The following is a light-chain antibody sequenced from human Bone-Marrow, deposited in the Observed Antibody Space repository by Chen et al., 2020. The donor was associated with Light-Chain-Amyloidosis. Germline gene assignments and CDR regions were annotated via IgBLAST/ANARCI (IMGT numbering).Light chain of an antibody. CDR1: QTISSNY. Sequence: EIVLTPSPGTLSLSTGQGANLSCRASQTISSNYLTWDQQKFGQAPRLLIYGSSSRATGIPDRFTGSGSGTDFTLTINRLEPEDFAMYYCQQYGTSPLTFGGGTKVEIK. CDR3: QQYGTSPLT. CDR2: GSS. J-gene: IGKJ4*01. V-gene: IGKV3-20*01.